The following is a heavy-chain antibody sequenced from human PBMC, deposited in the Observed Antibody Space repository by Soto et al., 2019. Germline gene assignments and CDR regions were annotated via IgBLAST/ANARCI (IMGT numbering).Heavy chain of an antibody. Sequence: GGSLRLSCVASGFTLSTYWMSWVRQAPGKGLEWVANIKQDGSEKNYVDSVKGRFSISRDNAKNSVYLQMNSLRAEDTAVYYCARAVAARGSYWGQGTLVTSPQ. CDR3: ARAVAARGSY. V-gene: IGHV3-7*04. CDR2: IKQDGSEK. J-gene: IGHJ4*02. D-gene: IGHD6-6*01. CDR1: GFTLSTYW.